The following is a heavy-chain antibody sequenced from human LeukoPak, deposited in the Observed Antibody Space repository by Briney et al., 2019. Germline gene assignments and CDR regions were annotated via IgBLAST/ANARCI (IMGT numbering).Heavy chain of an antibody. J-gene: IGHJ4*02. Sequence: PSETLSLTCTVSGDSVSSGSYYWSWIRQPPGKGLEWIGYIYYSGSTNYNPSLKSRVTISVNTSKNQFSLKLSSVTAADTAVYYCAREPCSGGSCYGFDYWGQGTLVTVSS. CDR2: IYYSGST. D-gene: IGHD2-15*01. V-gene: IGHV4-61*01. CDR3: AREPCSGGSCYGFDY. CDR1: GDSVSSGSYY.